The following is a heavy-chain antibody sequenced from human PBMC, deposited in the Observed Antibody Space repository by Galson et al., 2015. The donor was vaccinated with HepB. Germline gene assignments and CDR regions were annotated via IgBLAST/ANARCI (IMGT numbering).Heavy chain of an antibody. V-gene: IGHV3-74*01. CDR2: INSDGSSI. CDR1: GFTFSNYW. D-gene: IGHD6-13*01. Sequence: SLRLSCAASGFTFSNYWMHWVRQAPGKGLVWVSRINSDGSSINYADSVKGRFSISRDNAKNILYLQMNGLRAEDTAVYYCARGAGSSSWYPLFDYWGQGTLVTVSS. J-gene: IGHJ4*02. CDR3: ARGAGSSSWYPLFDY.